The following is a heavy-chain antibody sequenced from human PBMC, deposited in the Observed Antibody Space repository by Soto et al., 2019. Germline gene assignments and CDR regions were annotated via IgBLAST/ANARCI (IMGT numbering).Heavy chain of an antibody. V-gene: IGHV3-53*01. Sequence: PGGSLRLSCAASGFTVSSNYMSWVRQAPGKGLEWVSVIYSGGSTYYADSVKGRFTISRDNSKNTLYLQMNSLRAEDTAVYYCAKDEYYYDSSGYYEESYYFDYWGQGTLVTVSS. CDR2: IYSGGST. CDR3: AKDEYYYDSSGYYEESYYFDY. CDR1: GFTVSSNY. D-gene: IGHD3-22*01. J-gene: IGHJ4*02.